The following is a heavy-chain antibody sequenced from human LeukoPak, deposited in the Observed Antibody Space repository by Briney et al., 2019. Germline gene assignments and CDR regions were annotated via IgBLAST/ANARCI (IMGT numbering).Heavy chain of an antibody. CDR1: RFTFSSYA. CDR3: AKSSYYDSSGFYREYYFDY. D-gene: IGHD3-22*01. V-gene: IGHV3-23*01. J-gene: IGHJ4*02. CDR2: ISGSGGST. Sequence: GRSLRLSCAASRFTFSSYAMSWVRQAPGKGLEWVSSISGSGGSTYYADSVKGRFTISRDNSKNTLYLQMNSLRAEDTAVYYCAKSSYYDSSGFYREYYFDYWGQGTLVTVSS.